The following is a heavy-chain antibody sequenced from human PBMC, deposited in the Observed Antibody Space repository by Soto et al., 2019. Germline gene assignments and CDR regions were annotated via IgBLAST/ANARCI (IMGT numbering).Heavy chain of an antibody. V-gene: IGHV3-30*18. J-gene: IGHJ6*02. CDR3: AKSVVGGVLRFLERTPKYYYYYYGMDV. D-gene: IGHD3-3*01. CDR1: GFTFSSYG. Sequence: GGSLRLSCAASGFTFSSYGMHWVRQAPGKGLEWVAVISYDGSNKYYADSVKGRFTISRDNSKNTLYLQMNSLRAEDTAVYYCAKSVVGGVLRFLERTPKYYYYYYGMDVWGQGTTVTVSS. CDR2: ISYDGSNK.